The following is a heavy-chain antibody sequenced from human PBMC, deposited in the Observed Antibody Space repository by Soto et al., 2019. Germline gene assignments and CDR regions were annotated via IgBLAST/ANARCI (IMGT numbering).Heavy chain of an antibody. CDR2: FDPEDGET. V-gene: IGHV1-24*01. CDR1: GYTLTELS. Sequence: GASVKVSCKVSGYTLTELSMHWVRQAPGKGLEWMGGFDPEDGETIYAQKFQGRVTMTEDTSTDTAYMELSSLRSEDTAVYYCATTRYCSSTSCYTVNWFDPWGQGTLVTVSS. J-gene: IGHJ5*02. D-gene: IGHD2-2*02. CDR3: ATTRYCSSTSCYTVNWFDP.